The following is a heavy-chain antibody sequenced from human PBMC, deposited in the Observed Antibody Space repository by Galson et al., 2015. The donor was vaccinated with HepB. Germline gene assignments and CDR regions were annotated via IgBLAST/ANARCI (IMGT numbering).Heavy chain of an antibody. D-gene: IGHD3-22*01. CDR3: AREGPPDSSGVWLGY. CDR1: GYTFTSYY. V-gene: IGHV1-46*01. J-gene: IGHJ4*02. Sequence: SVKVSCKASGYTFTSYYMHWVRQAPGQGLEWMGIINPSGGSTSYAQKFQGRVTMTRDTSTSTVYMELSSLRSEDTAVYYCAREGPPDSSGVWLGYWGQGTLVTVSS. CDR2: INPSGGST.